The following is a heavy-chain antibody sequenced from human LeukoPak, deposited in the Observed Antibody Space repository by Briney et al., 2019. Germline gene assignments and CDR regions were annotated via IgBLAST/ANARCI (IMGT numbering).Heavy chain of an antibody. Sequence: PAGSLRLSCAASGFTFSDYEMTWVRQAPGKGLEWISYISSSGKITSHADSVKGRFTISRDNAKNSLYLQMNSLRAEDTAVYYCARRFELHFYYDSSGPLDYWGQGTLVTVSS. V-gene: IGHV3-11*01. CDR1: GFTFSDYE. CDR2: ISSSGKIT. CDR3: ARRFELHFYYDSSGPLDY. D-gene: IGHD3-22*01. J-gene: IGHJ4*02.